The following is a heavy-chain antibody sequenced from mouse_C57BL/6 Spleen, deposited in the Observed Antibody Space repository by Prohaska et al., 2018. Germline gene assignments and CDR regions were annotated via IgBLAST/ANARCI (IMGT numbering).Heavy chain of an antibody. CDR1: GFTFSGFW. CDR2: INSDGSAI. V-gene: IGHV11-2*01. D-gene: IGHD2-1*01. Sequence: EVQLLETGGGLVQPGGSRGLSCEGSGFTFSGFWMSWVRQTPGKTLEWIGDINSDGSAINYAPSIKDRFTIFRDNDKSTLYLHMSNVRSEDTATYFCMRYGNYWYFDVWGTGTTVTVSS. J-gene: IGHJ1*03. CDR3: MRYGNYWYFDV.